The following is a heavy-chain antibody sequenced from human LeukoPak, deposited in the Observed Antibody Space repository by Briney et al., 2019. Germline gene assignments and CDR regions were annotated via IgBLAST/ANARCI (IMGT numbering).Heavy chain of an antibody. V-gene: IGHV4-34*01. D-gene: IGHD3-22*01. CDR2: INHSGST. CDR1: GGSFSGYY. Sequence: PSETLSLTCAVYGGSFSGYYWSWIRQPPGKGLEWIGEINHSGSTNYNPSLKSRVTISVDTSKNQFSLKLSSVTAADTAVYFCARSLYYYDSSDSNWAQGTLVSVSS. J-gene: IGHJ4*02. CDR3: ARSLYYYDSSDSN.